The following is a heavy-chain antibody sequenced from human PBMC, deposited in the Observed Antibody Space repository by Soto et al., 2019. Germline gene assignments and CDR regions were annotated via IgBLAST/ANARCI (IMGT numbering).Heavy chain of an antibody. D-gene: IGHD2-2*01. V-gene: IGHV4-59*08. CDR2: ISYSGNT. J-gene: IGHJ4*02. CDR1: GGSISSYY. CDR3: ARTRYCSSTSCYYDF. Sequence: PSDTLSLTCSVSGGSISSYYWSWIRQPPGKGLEWIGYISYSGNTIYNPSLKSRVTISGDTSKIQFSLRLISVTAADTAVYFCARTRYCSSTSCYYDFWGPGTLVTVSS.